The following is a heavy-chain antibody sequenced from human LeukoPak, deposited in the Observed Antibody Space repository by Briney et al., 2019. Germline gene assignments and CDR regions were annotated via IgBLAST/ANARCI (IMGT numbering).Heavy chain of an antibody. CDR2: INPNSGGT. D-gene: IGHD6-6*01. CDR1: GYTFTGYY. Sequence: GSVKVSCKGSGYTFTGYYMHGVGPAPGQGGEGMGWINPNSGGTNYAQKFQRRVTINRDTSITKAHMELSRLRSDEPAEYHCARDRRQIVRPYHFKYWGQGPLVTLSS. J-gene: IGHJ4*02. CDR3: ARDRRQIVRPYHFKY. V-gene: IGHV1-2*02.